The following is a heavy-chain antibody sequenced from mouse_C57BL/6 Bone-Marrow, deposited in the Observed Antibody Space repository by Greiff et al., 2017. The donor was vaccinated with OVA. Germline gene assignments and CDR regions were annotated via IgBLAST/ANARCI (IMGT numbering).Heavy chain of an antibody. D-gene: IGHD1-1*01. CDR1: GFTFSSYA. CDR2: ISDGGSYT. J-gene: IGHJ2*01. V-gene: IGHV5-4*01. CDR3: AREDTTVVAIDY. Sequence: EVKLMESGGGLVKPGGSLKLSCAASGFTFSSYAMSWVRQTPEKRLEWVATISDGGSYTYYPDNVKGRFTISRDNAKNNLYLQMSHLKSEDTAMYYCAREDTTVVAIDYWGQGTTLTVSS.